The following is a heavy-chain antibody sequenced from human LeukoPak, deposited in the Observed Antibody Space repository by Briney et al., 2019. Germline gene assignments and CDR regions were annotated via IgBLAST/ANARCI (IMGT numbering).Heavy chain of an antibody. CDR3: ARDWAAAGNRRLSFDY. CDR2: IIPIFGTA. Sequence: ASVKVSCKASGGTFSSYAISWVRQAPGQGLEWMGGIIPIFGTANYAQKFQGRVTMTRDTSTSTVYMELSSLRSEDTAVYYCARDWAAAGNRRLSFDYWGQGTLVTVSS. CDR1: GGTFSSYA. D-gene: IGHD6-13*01. J-gene: IGHJ4*02. V-gene: IGHV1-69*05.